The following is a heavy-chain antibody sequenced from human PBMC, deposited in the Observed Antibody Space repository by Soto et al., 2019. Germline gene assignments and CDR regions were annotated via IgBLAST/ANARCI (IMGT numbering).Heavy chain of an antibody. CDR3: ARATRSGSPHFDH. V-gene: IGHV1-18*04. CDR1: GYTFTSYA. CDR2: VSGYNGNT. D-gene: IGHD5-12*01. Sequence: VASVKVSCKASGYTFTSYAITWVRQAPGQGLEWMGWVSGYNGNTKYAQKLQGRVTMTRETSTSTLYMELSSLRSEDTAVYYCARATRSGSPHFDHWGQGTLVTVSS. J-gene: IGHJ4*02.